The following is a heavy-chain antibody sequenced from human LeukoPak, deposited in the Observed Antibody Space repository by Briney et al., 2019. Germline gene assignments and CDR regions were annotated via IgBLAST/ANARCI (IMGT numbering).Heavy chain of an antibody. CDR3: ARDPYYYGSGSPRGYYMDV. V-gene: IGHV3-21*01. Sequence: KSGGSLRLSCAASGFTFSSYSMNWVRQAPGKGLEWVSSISSSSTYIYYADSVKGRFTISRDNAKNSLYLQMNSLRTEDTAVYYCARDPYYYGSGSPRGYYMDVWGIGTTVTISS. CDR2: ISSSSTYI. CDR1: GFTFSSYS. D-gene: IGHD3-10*01. J-gene: IGHJ6*03.